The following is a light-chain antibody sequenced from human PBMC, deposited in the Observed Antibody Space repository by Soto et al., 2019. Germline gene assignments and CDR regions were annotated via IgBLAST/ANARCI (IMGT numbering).Light chain of an antibody. J-gene: IGLJ1*01. V-gene: IGLV2-14*01. CDR2: DVS. CDR3: SSYTSSSTLYV. Sequence: SVLTQPASVSGSPGQSITISCTGTSSDVGGYNYVSWYQQHPGKAPILMIYDVSNRPSGVSNRFSGSKSGNTASLTISGLQAEDEADYYCSSYTSSSTLYVFGTGTKVTVL. CDR1: SSDVGGYNY.